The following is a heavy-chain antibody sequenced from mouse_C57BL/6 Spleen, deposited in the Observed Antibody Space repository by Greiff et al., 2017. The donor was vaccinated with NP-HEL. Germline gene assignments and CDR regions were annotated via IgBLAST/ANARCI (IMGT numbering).Heavy chain of an antibody. CDR1: GYTFTDYY. CDR2: INPYNGGT. D-gene: IGHD1-1*01. Sequence: EVQLQQSGPVLVKPGASVKMSCKASGYTFTDYYMNWVKQSHGKSLEWIGVINPYNGGTSYNQKFKGKATLTVDKSSSTAYMELNSLTSEDSAVYDCARSGDDDGSSAFGGRGKGTTLTVAS. CDR3: ARSGDDDGSSAFGG. J-gene: IGHJ2*01. V-gene: IGHV1-19*01.